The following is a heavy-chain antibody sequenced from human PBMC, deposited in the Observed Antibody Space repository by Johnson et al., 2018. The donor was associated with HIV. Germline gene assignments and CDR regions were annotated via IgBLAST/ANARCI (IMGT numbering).Heavy chain of an antibody. CDR3: ARGGKSYYGAFDI. CDR1: GFTFSSFG. D-gene: IGHD3-10*01. Sequence: QEQLVESGGGVVQPGGSLRLSCAASGFTFSSFGMHWVRQAPGKGLEWVAVIRFDGSTKNYAESVKGRFTISRDNSKNTLYLQMNSLRAEDTAVYYCARGGKSYYGAFDIWGQGTMVTVSS. V-gene: IGHV3-33*01. J-gene: IGHJ3*02. CDR2: IRFDGSTK.